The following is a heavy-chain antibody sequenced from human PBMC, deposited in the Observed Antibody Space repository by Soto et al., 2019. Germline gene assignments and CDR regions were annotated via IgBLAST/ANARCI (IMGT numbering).Heavy chain of an antibody. Sequence: GGSLSLSWAASGVTFSSYAMSWFRPGPGKRLEWVSAISGSGGSTYYADSVKSRCTISRDNSKNTLFLQMNSLRSEDTAVYYGAGRIAVAGTLAYWGQGTLVTVSS. CDR3: AGRIAVAGTLAY. J-gene: IGHJ4*02. CDR2: ISGSGGST. CDR1: GVTFSSYA. V-gene: IGHV3-23*01. D-gene: IGHD6-19*01.